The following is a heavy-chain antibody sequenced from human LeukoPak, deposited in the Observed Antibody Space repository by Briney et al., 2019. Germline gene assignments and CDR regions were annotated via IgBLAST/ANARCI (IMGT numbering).Heavy chain of an antibody. J-gene: IGHJ6*03. V-gene: IGHV4-39*07. CDR1: GGSISNSSYY. CDR2: IYYSGST. CDR3: ARSATYYYGSGSQPPTNYYYYMDV. Sequence: SETLSLTCTVSGGSISNSSYYWGWIRQPPGKGLEGIGSIYYSGSTYYNPSLKSRVTISVDTSKSQFSLKLSSVTAADTAVYYCARSATYYYGSGSQPPTNYYYYMDVWGKGTTVTISS. D-gene: IGHD3-10*01.